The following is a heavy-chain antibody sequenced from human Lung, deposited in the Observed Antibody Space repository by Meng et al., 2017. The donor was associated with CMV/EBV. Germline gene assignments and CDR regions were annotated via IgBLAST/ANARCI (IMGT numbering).Heavy chain of an antibody. CDR1: GFTFDDYA. J-gene: IGHJ6*02. V-gene: IGHV3-9*01. CDR2: ISWNHGNI. Sequence: GGSXRLXCAASGFTFDDYAMYWVRQAPGKGLQWASGISWNHGNIDYADSVKGRFTISRDNAKNFLYLQMNSLRPEDTAVYYCAKDMIAATGVGYRYYYYGMEVGXQGNXVTVSS. D-gene: IGHD6-13*01. CDR3: AKDMIAATGVGYRYYYYGMEV.